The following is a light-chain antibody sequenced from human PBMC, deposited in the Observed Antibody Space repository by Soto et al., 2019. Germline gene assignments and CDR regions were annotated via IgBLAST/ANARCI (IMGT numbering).Light chain of an antibody. J-gene: IGLJ2*01. V-gene: IGLV2-8*01. CDR2: EVS. Sequence: QSVLTQPPSASGSPGQSVTISCTGTGSDVGAYNYVSWYQQHPGKAPKLIIYEVSKRPSGVPDRLSGSKSGNTASLTVSGXXXXXXADXXXSSYAGNNNVLFGGGTKLTVL. CDR1: GSDVGAYNY. CDR3: SSYAGNNNVL.